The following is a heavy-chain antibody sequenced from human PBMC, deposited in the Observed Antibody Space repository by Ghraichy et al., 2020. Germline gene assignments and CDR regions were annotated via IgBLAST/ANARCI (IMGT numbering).Heavy chain of an antibody. CDR3: AKVGSAVYYYYGMDV. V-gene: IGHV3-23*01. D-gene: IGHD6-6*01. J-gene: IGHJ6*02. CDR2: VDTGGDDT. Sequence: GGSLRLSFEASGFTFSSYAMNWVRQAPGKGLELVSVVDTGGDDTYYADSVKGRFTISRDNSKKTLHLEMNSLRAEDTAVYYCAKVGSAVYYYYGMDVWGQGTTVTVSS. CDR1: GFTFSSYA.